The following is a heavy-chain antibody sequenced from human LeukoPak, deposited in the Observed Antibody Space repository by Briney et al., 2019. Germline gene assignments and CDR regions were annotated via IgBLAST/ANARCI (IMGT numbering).Heavy chain of an antibody. J-gene: IGHJ6*02. D-gene: IGHD3-22*01. CDR1: GESFSDNY. V-gene: IGHV4-34*12. CDR3: ARDQYYYDSSGYQSHYYYGMDV. Sequence: PSETLSLTCAVYGESFSDNYWTWIRQPPGKGLEWIGEVIHSGNTNYNPSLKSRVTLSVDTSKNQFSLKLTSVTAADTAVYYCARDQYYYDSSGYQSHYYYGMDVWGQGTTVTVSS. CDR2: VIHSGNT.